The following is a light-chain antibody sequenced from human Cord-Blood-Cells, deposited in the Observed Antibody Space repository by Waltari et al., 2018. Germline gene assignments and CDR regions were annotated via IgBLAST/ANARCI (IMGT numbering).Light chain of an antibody. Sequence: QSALTQPASVSGSPGQSITISCTGTSSDVGGYNYVSWYQQHPGNAPKLMIYEVSNRPSGVCNRFSGSKSGNTASLTISGLQAEDEADYYCSSYTSSSTLVFGGGTKLTVL. CDR2: EVS. CDR1: SSDVGGYNY. CDR3: SSYTSSSTLV. V-gene: IGLV2-14*01. J-gene: IGLJ3*02.